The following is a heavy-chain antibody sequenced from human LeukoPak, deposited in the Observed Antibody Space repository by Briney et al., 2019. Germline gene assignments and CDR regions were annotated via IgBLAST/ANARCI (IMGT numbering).Heavy chain of an antibody. V-gene: IGHV1-24*01. J-gene: IGHJ4*02. CDR1: GSTLTKIS. CDR3: ATGAMVYEY. Sequence: ASVKVSCKVSGSTLTKISIDWVRQAPGKGFECMGTFGPQVGKTIHAQKLQGRLKMTADTSTDTAYMEMSSLQSEDTAVYYCATGAMVYEYWGQGTLVTASS. CDR2: FGPQVGKT. D-gene: IGHD3-10*01.